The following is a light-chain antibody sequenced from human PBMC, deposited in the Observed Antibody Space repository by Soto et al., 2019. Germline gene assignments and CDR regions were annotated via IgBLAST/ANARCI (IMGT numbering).Light chain of an antibody. J-gene: IGKJ3*01. CDR1: QSVFSN. Sequence: EIVMTQSPATLSVSPGERASLSCRASQSVFSNLAWYQQKPGQPPRPLIFGASTRATGIPARFSGSGSGTEFTLTISSLQSEDFAVYYCQQYNNWPYTFGPGTRVDFK. CDR2: GAS. V-gene: IGKV3-15*01. CDR3: QQYNNWPYT.